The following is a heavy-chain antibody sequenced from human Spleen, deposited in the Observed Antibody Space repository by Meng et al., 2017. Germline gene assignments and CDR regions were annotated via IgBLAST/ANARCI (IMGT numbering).Heavy chain of an antibody. CDR2: ICGDST. Sequence: GESLKISCAASGFTVTSNEMSWVRQAPGKGLEWVSSICGDSTYYADSGKGRVTVSRDNSKNTVYLQMNSLRADDTAIYYCAKINHYDTNGPYWYFDVWGRGTLVTVSS. J-gene: IGHJ2*01. D-gene: IGHD3-22*01. CDR3: AKINHYDTNGPYWYFDV. V-gene: IGHV3-38-3*01. CDR1: GFTVTSNE.